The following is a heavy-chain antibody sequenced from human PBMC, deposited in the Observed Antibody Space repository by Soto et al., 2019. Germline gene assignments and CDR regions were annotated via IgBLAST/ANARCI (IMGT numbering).Heavy chain of an antibody. D-gene: IGHD6-19*01. CDR1: GFSLNTGGVG. CDR2: IYWDDEK. Sequence: QITLKESGPTLVKPTQTLTLTCTFSGFSLNTGGVGVAWIRQPPGKALEWLANIYWDDEKRYSPSLKSRLTITKDTSKNQVVLKMNNMDPVDTATYYCAHSRSSGWVDPWGQGTLVTVSP. V-gene: IGHV2-5*02. CDR3: AHSRSSGWVDP. J-gene: IGHJ5*02.